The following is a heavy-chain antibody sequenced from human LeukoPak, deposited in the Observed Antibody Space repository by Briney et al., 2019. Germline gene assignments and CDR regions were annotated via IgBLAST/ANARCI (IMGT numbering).Heavy chain of an antibody. CDR2: IYSGGST. CDR1: GFTVSSNY. Sequence: GGSLRLSCAASGFTVSSNYMSWVRQAPGKGLEWVSVIYSGGSTYYADSVKSRFTISRDNSKNTLYLQMNSLRAEDTAVYYCARQTIDDSSGYYDYWGQGTLVTVSS. D-gene: IGHD3-22*01. J-gene: IGHJ4*02. V-gene: IGHV3-66*02. CDR3: ARQTIDDSSGYYDY.